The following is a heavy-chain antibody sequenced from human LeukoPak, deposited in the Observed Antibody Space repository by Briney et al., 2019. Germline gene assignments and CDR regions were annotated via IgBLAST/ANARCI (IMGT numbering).Heavy chain of an antibody. CDR3: ATDPGSLPWHDAFDI. Sequence: ASVKVSCKVSGYTLTELSMHWVRQAPGKGLEWMGGFDPEDGETIYAQKFQGRVTMTEDTSTDTAYTELSSLRSEDTAVYYCATDPGSLPWHDAFDIWGQGTMVTVSS. CDR1: GYTLTELS. D-gene: IGHD3-10*01. CDR2: FDPEDGET. V-gene: IGHV1-24*01. J-gene: IGHJ3*02.